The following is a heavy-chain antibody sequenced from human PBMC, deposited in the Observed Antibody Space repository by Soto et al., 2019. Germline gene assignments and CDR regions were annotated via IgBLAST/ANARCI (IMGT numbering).Heavy chain of an antibody. V-gene: IGHV3-9*01. CDR2: ISWNSGSM. CDR1: GFTFYDYA. Sequence: PGGSLRLSCEASGFTFYDYAMHWFRQAPGKGLQWVSGISWNSGSMAYADSVRGRFTISRDNAKKSLFLQMNSLRPEDTALYYCARDTTYYHGSGSYYIDYWGQGTMVTVSS. CDR3: ARDTTYYHGSGSYYIDY. D-gene: IGHD3-10*01. J-gene: IGHJ4*02.